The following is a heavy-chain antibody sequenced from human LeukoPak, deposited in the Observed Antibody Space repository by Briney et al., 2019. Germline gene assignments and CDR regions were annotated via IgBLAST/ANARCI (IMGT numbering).Heavy chain of an antibody. CDR3: AKGYCSSTSCYVVDY. V-gene: IGHV3-9*01. D-gene: IGHD2-2*01. CDR2: ISWNSGSI. CDR1: GFTFDDYA. J-gene: IGHJ4*02. Sequence: GGSLRLSCAASGFTFDDYAMHWVRQAPGKGLEWVSGISWNSGSIGYADSVKGRFTISRDNAKNSLYLQMNSLRAEDTALYYCAKGYCSSTSCYVVDYWGQGTLVTVSS.